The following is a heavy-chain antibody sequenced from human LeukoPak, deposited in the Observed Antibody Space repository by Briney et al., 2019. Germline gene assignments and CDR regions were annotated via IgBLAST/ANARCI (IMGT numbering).Heavy chain of an antibody. CDR1: GGTFSSYA. CDR3: ARLPLNYYDSSGQYYFDY. V-gene: IGHV1-69*13. D-gene: IGHD3-22*01. Sequence: SVKVSCKASGGTFSSYAISWVRQAPGQGLEWMGGIIPIFGTANYAQKFQGRVTITANESTSTAYMELSSLRSEDTAVYYCARLPLNYYDSSGQYYFDYWGQGTLVTVSS. J-gene: IGHJ4*02. CDR2: IIPIFGTA.